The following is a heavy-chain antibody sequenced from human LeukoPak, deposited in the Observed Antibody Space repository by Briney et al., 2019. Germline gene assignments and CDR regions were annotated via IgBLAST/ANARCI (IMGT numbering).Heavy chain of an antibody. D-gene: IGHD6-13*01. V-gene: IGHV3-7*01. J-gene: IGHJ4*02. CDR1: RVTCNRYV. CDR3: ARDRTTAGGPVDY. Sequence: WGSLRLSCTASRVTCNRYVLSSVRQAPGNEQEWVANIKQDGSEKYYVDSMKGRFTISRDNAKNSLYLQMNSLRAEDTAVYYCARDRTTAGGPVDYCGQGTLVTVSS. CDR2: IKQDGSEK.